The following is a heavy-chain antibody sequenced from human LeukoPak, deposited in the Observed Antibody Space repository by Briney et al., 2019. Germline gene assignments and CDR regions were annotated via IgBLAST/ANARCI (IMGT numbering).Heavy chain of an antibody. J-gene: IGHJ4*02. CDR1: GFTFSSYW. CDR2: IEQDGSDK. D-gene: IGHD6-13*01. CDR3: AREHSSSWDQFDY. V-gene: IGHV3-7*01. Sequence: PPGGSLRLSCAASGFTFSSYWMSWVRQAPGKGLEWVANIEQDGSDKYYVDSVKGRFTISRDNAKNSLFLQMYGLRAEDTAVYYCAREHSSSWDQFDYWGQGTLVTVSS.